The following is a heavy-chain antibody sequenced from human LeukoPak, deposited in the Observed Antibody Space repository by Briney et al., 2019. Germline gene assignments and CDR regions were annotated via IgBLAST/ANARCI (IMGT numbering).Heavy chain of an antibody. CDR1: GGSISSYY. CDR3: ARERRYFDWFFSNWFDP. J-gene: IGHJ5*02. D-gene: IGHD3-9*01. V-gene: IGHV4-59*01. CDR2: IYYSGST. Sequence: PSETLSLTCTVSGGSISSYYWSGIRQPPGKGLEWIGYIYYSGSTNYNPSLKSRVTISVDTSKNQFSLKLSSVTAADTAVYYCARERRYFDWFFSNWFDPWGQGTLVTVSS.